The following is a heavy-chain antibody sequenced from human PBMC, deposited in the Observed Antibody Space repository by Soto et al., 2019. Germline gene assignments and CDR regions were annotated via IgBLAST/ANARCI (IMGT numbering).Heavy chain of an antibody. J-gene: IGHJ4*02. CDR1: GFTFADSA. Sequence: GPPVKVSCKASGFTFADSAVQWVRQARGQRLEWIGRIVVDSGNTKYAQKFPERVTITWDMSTSTAYMELSSLRSEDTAVYYCAAANNTSPFDYWGQGTLVTVSS. V-gene: IGHV1-58*01. D-gene: IGHD1-26*01. CDR3: AAANNTSPFDY. CDR2: IVVDSGNT.